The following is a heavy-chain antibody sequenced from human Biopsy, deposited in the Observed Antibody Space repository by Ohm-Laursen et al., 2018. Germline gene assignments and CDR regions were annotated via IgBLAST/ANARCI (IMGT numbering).Heavy chain of an antibody. V-gene: IGHV4-59*08. D-gene: IGHD3-10*01. Sequence: SETLSLTCPVSGDSITSYFWNWIRQAPGKGLEWIGNIYYRGNTNYSPSLKSRATISLDSSKNQFSLNLNSVTATDTAVYYCAGRLPLRGFAFDVWGQGTVVTVS. CDR3: AGRLPLRGFAFDV. CDR1: GDSITSYF. J-gene: IGHJ3*01. CDR2: IYYRGNT.